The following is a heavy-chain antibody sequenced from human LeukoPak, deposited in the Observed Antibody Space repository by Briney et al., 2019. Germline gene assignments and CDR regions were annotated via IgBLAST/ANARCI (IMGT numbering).Heavy chain of an antibody. CDR2: IYPGDSDT. V-gene: IGHV5-51*01. J-gene: IGHJ6*03. D-gene: IGHD6-6*01. CDR1: GYIFTSYW. Sequence: GGALQISCKGSGYIFTSYWIGGVGRMAGKRLEGRGSIYPGDSDTRYSPSFQGQVTISADKSISTAYLQWSSLKASDTAMYYCARGPQAAARPGVYYYYYYMDVWGKGTTGTVS. CDR3: ARGPQAAARPGVYYYYYYMDV.